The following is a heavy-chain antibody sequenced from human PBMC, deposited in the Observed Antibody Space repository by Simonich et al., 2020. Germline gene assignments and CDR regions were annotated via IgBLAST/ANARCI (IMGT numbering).Heavy chain of an antibody. D-gene: IGHD2-15*01. CDR1: GGSISSSY. CDR2: IYYTGST. V-gene: IGHV4-59*01. J-gene: IGHJ4*02. CDR3: ARGGLYFDY. Sequence: QVQLQESGPGLVKPSETLSLTCTVSGGSISSSYWSWIRQPPGKGLEWIGYIYYTGSTNYNPSLKSRITISVDTSKTQFSLKLSSVTAADTAVYYCARGGLYFDYWGQGTLVTVSS.